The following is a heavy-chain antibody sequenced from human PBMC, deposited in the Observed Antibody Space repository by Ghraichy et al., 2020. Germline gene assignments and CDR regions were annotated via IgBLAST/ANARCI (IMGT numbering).Heavy chain of an antibody. CDR2: ISWKSGSI. CDR3: AKGPALTIFGLPEY. V-gene: IGHV3-9*01. J-gene: IGHJ4*02. D-gene: IGHD3-3*01. CDR1: GFTFDDYG. Sequence: GGSLRLSCAAAGFTFDDYGMHWVRQAPGKGLEWVSGISWKSGSIGYADSVKGRFTISRDNAKNSLYLQMNSLRAEDTALYYCAKGPALTIFGLPEYWGQGTLVTVSS.